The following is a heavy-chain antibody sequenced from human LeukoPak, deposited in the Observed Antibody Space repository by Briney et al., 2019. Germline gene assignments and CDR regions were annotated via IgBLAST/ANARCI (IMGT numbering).Heavy chain of an antibody. J-gene: IGHJ4*02. V-gene: IGHV3-11*04. CDR1: GFTFSDYH. D-gene: IGHD4-11*01. CDR2: ISSSGSTI. CDR3: ARRRNFGNDH. Sequence: GGSLRLSCAASGFTFSDYHMTWIRQAPGKGLEWVSYISSSGSTIYYADSVKGRFTISRDNAKNSLFLQMNSLRAEDTAMYYCARRRNFGNDHWGQGTLVTVSS.